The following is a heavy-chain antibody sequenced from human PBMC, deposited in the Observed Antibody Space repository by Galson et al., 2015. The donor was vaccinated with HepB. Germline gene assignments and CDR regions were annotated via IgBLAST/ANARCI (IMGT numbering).Heavy chain of an antibody. CDR2: ISAYNGNT. CDR1: GYTFTSYG. D-gene: IGHD2-2*02. CDR3: ARDTPEKYQLLYSLRNYYGMDV. Sequence: SVKVSCKASGYTFTSYGISWVRLAPGQGLEWMGWISAYNGNTNYAQKLQGRVTMTTDTSTSTAYMELRSLRSDDTAVYYCARDTPEKYQLLYSLRNYYGMDVWGQGTTVTVSS. J-gene: IGHJ6*02. V-gene: IGHV1-18*01.